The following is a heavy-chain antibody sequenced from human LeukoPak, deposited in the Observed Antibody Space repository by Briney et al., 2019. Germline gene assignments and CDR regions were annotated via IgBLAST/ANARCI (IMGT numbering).Heavy chain of an antibody. Sequence: GASVKVSCKASGYTFTGYYMHWVRQAPGQGLEWMGWINPNSGGTNYAQKFQGRVTMTRDTSISTAYMELSRLRSDDTAVYYCATRRRGMVRSLDYWGQGTLVTVSS. CDR2: INPNSGGT. J-gene: IGHJ4*02. D-gene: IGHD3-10*01. CDR1: GYTFTGYY. V-gene: IGHV1-2*02. CDR3: ATRRRGMVRSLDY.